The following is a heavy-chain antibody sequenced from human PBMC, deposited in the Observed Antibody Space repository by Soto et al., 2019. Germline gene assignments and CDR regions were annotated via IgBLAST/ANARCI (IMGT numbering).Heavy chain of an antibody. CDR2: ISYDGSNK. J-gene: IGHJ4*02. CDR1: GFTFSSYG. Sequence: GGSLRLSCAASGFTFSSYGMHWVRQAPGKGLEWVAVISYDGSNKYYADSVKGRFTISRDNSKNTLYLQMNSLRAEDTAVYYCAKDSSSSGLDYWGQGTLVTVSS. CDR3: AKDSSSSGLDY. V-gene: IGHV3-30*18. D-gene: IGHD6-6*01.